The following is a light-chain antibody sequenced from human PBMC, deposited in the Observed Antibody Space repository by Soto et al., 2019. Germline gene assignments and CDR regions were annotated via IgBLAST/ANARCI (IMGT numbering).Light chain of an antibody. CDR2: SAS. CDR1: QDINRW. J-gene: IGKJ3*01. CDR3: QHGHSFPLT. V-gene: IGKV1-12*01. Sequence: DIQMTQSPSSVSASLGDRVTITCRAYQDINRWLAWHQQKPGKAPNLLIFSASSLQSGVPSRFSGSGSGTDFTLTITNLQPEDVATYYCQHGHSFPLTFGPGTKVDLK.